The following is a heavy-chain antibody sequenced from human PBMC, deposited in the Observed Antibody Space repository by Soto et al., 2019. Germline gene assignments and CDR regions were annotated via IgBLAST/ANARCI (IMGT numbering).Heavy chain of an antibody. Sequence: EVQLLESGGGLVQPGGSLRLSCAASGFTFSSYAMSWVRQAPGKGLVWVSAISGSGGSTYYADSVKGRFTISGDNSKNTLYLQMNSLRAEDTAVYYCAKNWRTMDRGVIKPIDYWGQGTLVTVSS. D-gene: IGHD3-10*01. V-gene: IGHV3-23*01. J-gene: IGHJ4*02. CDR3: AKNWRTMDRGVIKPIDY. CDR2: ISGSGGST. CDR1: GFTFSSYA.